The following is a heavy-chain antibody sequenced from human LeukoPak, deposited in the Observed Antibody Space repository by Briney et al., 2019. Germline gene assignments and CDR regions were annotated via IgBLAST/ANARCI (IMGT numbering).Heavy chain of an antibody. CDR1: GFTFGRYG. Sequence: PGGSLRLSCAASGFTFGRYGMSWVRQAPGKGLEWVSAITGRGVRTYNGDSVKGRFTISRDTSKNTVYLQMNSLRGDDTAVYYCANGAHPDSSHYYFDYWGQGALVTVSS. CDR2: ITGRGVRT. J-gene: IGHJ4*02. V-gene: IGHV3-23*01. D-gene: IGHD2-2*01. CDR3: ANGAHPDSSHYYFDY.